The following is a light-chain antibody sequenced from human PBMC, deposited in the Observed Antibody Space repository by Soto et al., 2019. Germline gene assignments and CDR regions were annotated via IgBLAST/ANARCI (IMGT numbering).Light chain of an antibody. V-gene: IGKV3-20*01. J-gene: IGKJ1*01. CDR2: GAS. CDR1: QSFSNTF. Sequence: EILLTQSPDSLSLSPGDRATLSCRASQSFSNTFFAWYQQKPGQAPRPLIYGASSRATGIPDRFSGSRSGTDFTLTISRLEPEGFAVYYGQQYASSVTFGQGTKVEIK. CDR3: QQYASSVT.